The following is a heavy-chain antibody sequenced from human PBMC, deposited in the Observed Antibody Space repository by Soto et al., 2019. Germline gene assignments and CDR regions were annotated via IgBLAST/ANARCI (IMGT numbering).Heavy chain of an antibody. J-gene: IGHJ3*01. Sequence: GGSRRLSCAASGVTFNNYAMDWVGQAPGRGLEWVSIISPNGDSTYYADSVEGRFTISRDNSQNTVFLQMNSLRAEDTAIYFCAKVRLTDYLRYAPHLWGQGTLVTVSS. CDR1: GVTFNNYA. CDR2: ISPNGDST. V-gene: IGHV3-23*01. D-gene: IGHD2-8*01. CDR3: AKVRLTDYLRYAPHL.